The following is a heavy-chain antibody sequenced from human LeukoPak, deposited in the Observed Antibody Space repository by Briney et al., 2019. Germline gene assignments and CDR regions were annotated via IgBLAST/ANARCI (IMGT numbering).Heavy chain of an antibody. J-gene: IGHJ3*02. CDR2: IIPILGIA. CDR1: GGTSSSYA. V-gene: IGHV1-69*04. Sequence: GASVKVSCKASGGTSSSYAISWVRQAPGQGLEWMGRIIPILGIANYAQKFQGRVTITADKSTSTAYMELSSLRSEDTAVYYCARDPTYYYDSSGYYYPRAFDIWGQGTMVTVSS. D-gene: IGHD3-22*01. CDR3: ARDPTYYYDSSGYYYPRAFDI.